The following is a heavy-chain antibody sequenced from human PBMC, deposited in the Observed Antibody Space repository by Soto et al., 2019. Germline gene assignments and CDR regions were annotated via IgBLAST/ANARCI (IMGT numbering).Heavy chain of an antibody. Sequence: SETLSLTCTVSGGSISSYYWSWIRQPAGKGLEWIGRIYTSGSTNYNPSLKSRVTMSVDTSKNQFSLKLSSVTAADTAVYYCARLVTTIGYYYYGMDVWGQGTTVTVSS. J-gene: IGHJ6*02. CDR2: IYTSGST. CDR1: GGSISSYY. D-gene: IGHD3-22*01. V-gene: IGHV4-4*07. CDR3: ARLVTTIGYYYYGMDV.